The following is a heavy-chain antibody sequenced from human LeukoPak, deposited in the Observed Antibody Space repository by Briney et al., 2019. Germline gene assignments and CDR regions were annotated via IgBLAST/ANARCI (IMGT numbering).Heavy chain of an antibody. CDR2: ISSSSSYI. D-gene: IGHD6-13*01. V-gene: IGHV3-21*01. Sequence: PGGSLGLSCAASGFTFSSYSMNWVRQAPGKGLEWVSSISSSSSYIYYADSVKGRFTISRDNAKNSLYLQMNSLRAEDTAVYYCARGKGTSSWYSFFDYWGQGTLVTVSS. CDR1: GFTFSSYS. CDR3: ARGKGTSSWYSFFDY. J-gene: IGHJ4*02.